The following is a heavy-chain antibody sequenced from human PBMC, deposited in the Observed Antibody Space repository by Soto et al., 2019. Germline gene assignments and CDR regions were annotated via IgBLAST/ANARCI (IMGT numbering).Heavy chain of an antibody. Sequence: QVHLVQSGAEVKKPGSSVRVSCKTSGYTFSNYAISWVRQAPGQGLEWMGWINTGSGYTNYAHDRVTMTKDASTYTAYLEVTSLRSYDTAIYYCARDRVFTGGSDADYVGQGTLVTVSS. V-gene: IGHV1-18*01. CDR2: INTGSGYT. CDR3: ARDRVFTGGSDADY. CDR1: GYTFSNYA. D-gene: IGHD2-8*02. J-gene: IGHJ4*02.